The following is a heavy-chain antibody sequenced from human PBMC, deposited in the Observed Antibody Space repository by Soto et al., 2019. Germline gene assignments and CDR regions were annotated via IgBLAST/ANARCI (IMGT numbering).Heavy chain of an antibody. CDR3: ARDRAFTRYYYGMDV. D-gene: IGHD2-15*01. J-gene: IGHJ6*02. V-gene: IGHV3-53*01. CDR1: GFTVSSNY. Sequence: GGSLRLSCAASGFTVSSNYMSWVRQAPGKGLEWVSVINSGSNIYYADSVKGRFTISRDNAKNSLYLQMNSLRAEDTAVYYCARDRAFTRYYYGMDVRAQRTTVTVSS. CDR2: INSGSNI.